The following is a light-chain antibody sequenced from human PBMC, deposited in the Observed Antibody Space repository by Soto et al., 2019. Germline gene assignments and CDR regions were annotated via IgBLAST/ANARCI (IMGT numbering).Light chain of an antibody. Sequence: EIVLTQSPGTLSLSPGERATLSCRASQSVNIFLAWFQQKPGQAPRLLIFHASSRATGVPDMFSGSGSGTDFTLIINRLEPEDSAVYYCHHYDGSPWEFGQWTRVEIK. CDR2: HAS. CDR1: QSVNIF. J-gene: IGKJ1*01. CDR3: HHYDGSPWE. V-gene: IGKV3-20*01.